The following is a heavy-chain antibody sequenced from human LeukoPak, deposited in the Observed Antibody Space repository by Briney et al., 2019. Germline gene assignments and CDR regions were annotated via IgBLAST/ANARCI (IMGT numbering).Heavy chain of an antibody. V-gene: IGHV1-18*01. CDR2: ISAYNGNT. D-gene: IGHD2-15*01. CDR3: ARVRRVTATDDTFDI. J-gene: IGHJ3*02. Sequence: GASVKVSCKASGYTFSSYGINWVRQAPGQGLEWMGWISAYNGNTNYAQKLQGRVTMTIDTSTSTAYMELRNLRSDDTAVYYCARVRRVTATDDTFDIWGQGTMVTVSS. CDR1: GYTFSSYG.